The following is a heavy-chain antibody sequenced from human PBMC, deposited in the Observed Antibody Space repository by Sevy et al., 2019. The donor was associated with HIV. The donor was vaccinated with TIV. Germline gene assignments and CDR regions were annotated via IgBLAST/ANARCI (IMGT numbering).Heavy chain of an antibody. V-gene: IGHV3-33*01. CDR2: IWYDGSNK. D-gene: IGHD3-10*01. CDR3: ARDRITMVRGVITQGPFDY. J-gene: IGHJ4*02. CDR1: GFTFSSYG. Sequence: GGSLRLSCAASGFTFSSYGMHWVRQAPGKGLEWVAVIWYDGSNKYYAYSVKGRFTISRDNSKNTLYLQMNSLRAEDTAVYYCARDRITMVRGVITQGPFDYWGQGTLVTVSS.